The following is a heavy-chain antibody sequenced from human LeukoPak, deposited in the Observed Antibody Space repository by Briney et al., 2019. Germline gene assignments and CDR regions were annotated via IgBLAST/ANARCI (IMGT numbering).Heavy chain of an antibody. CDR1: GFTISSSY. CDR2: IYGADTI. D-gene: IGHD4/OR15-4a*01. CDR3: ARGARGAYFDY. V-gene: IGHV3-66*01. J-gene: IGHJ4*02. Sequence: GGSLRLSCAASGFTISSSYMGWVRQVPGKGLEWVSCIYGADTIYYADFVKDRFTISRDSNRNTLYLQMNSLRTDDTAVYYCARGARGAYFDYWGQGTLVTVSS.